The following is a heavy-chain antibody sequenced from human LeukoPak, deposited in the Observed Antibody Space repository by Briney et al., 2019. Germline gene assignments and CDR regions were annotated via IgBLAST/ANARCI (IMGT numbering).Heavy chain of an antibody. Sequence: ASVKVSCKASGYTFTSYGISWVRQAPGQGLEWMGRIIPILGVANYAQKFQGRVTITADKSTSTAYMELSSLRSEDTAVYYCASYPLAYCGGDCYPLDYWGQGTLVTVSS. CDR3: ASYPLAYCGGDCYPLDY. J-gene: IGHJ4*02. V-gene: IGHV1-69*04. D-gene: IGHD2-21*02. CDR1: GYTFTSYG. CDR2: IIPILGVA.